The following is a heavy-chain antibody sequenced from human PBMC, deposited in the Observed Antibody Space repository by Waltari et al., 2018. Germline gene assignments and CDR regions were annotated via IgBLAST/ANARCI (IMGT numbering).Heavy chain of an antibody. Sequence: QVDLQQAGPGLVRPSETLSLTCRVFGGFICSHYWSWIRQSPGKGLEWIGFIYYGGDKNYNPSFKSRVTISVDTSKSQVSLVLTSVTAADTAVYFCAGTTWRFGNNIDSWGQGTLVTVSS. J-gene: IGHJ4*02. CDR2: IYYGGDK. CDR1: GGFICSHY. CDR3: AGTTWRFGNNIDS. V-gene: IGHV4-59*11. D-gene: IGHD3-3*01.